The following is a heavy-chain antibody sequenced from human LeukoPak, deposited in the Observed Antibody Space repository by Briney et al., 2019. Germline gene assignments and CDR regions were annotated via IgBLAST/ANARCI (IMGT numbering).Heavy chain of an antibody. Sequence: ASVKVSCKASGGTFSSYAISWVRQAPGQGLEWMGRIIPIFGIANYAQKFQGRVTITVDKSTSTAYMELSSLRSEDTAVYYCARRDRTGNAFDIWGQGTMVTVSS. CDR1: GGTFSSYA. J-gene: IGHJ3*02. CDR3: ARRDRTGNAFDI. CDR2: IIPIFGIA. D-gene: IGHD1-1*01. V-gene: IGHV1-69*04.